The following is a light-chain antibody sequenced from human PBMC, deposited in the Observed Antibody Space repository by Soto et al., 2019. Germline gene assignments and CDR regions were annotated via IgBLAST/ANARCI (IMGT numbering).Light chain of an antibody. CDR2: DAS. J-gene: IGKJ2*01. Sequence: EIVLTQSPATLSLSPGERATLSCRASQSVSSYLAWYQQKPGQAPRLLIYDASNRATGIPARFSRSGSGTDFTLTISSLEPEDFAVYYCQQRSNWRTFGQGTKLEIK. V-gene: IGKV3-11*01. CDR1: QSVSSY. CDR3: QQRSNWRT.